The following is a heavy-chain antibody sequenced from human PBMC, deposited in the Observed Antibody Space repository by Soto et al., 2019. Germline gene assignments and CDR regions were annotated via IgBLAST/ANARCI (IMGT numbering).Heavy chain of an antibody. D-gene: IGHD3-10*01. CDR2: ISHSGST. Sequence: TSETLSLTCTLYDGSFSDYYWGWIRQPPGKGLEWIGEISHSGSTNYTPSLKRRVTISVDTSKNQFSLKLTSVTAADTAIFYCARGLRASFGVRLSYYYYGMDVWGQGTMVTVSS. CDR3: ARGLRASFGVRLSYYYYGMDV. CDR1: DGSFSDYY. V-gene: IGHV4-34*01. J-gene: IGHJ6*02.